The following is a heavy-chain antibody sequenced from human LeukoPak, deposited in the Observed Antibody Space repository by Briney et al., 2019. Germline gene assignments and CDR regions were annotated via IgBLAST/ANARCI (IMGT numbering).Heavy chain of an antibody. CDR1: GGSISSYY. CDR2: IYTSGST. Sequence: SETLSLTCTVSGGSISSYYWSWIRQPAGKGLEWIGRIYTSGSTNYNPSLKSRVTMSVDTSKNQFPLKLSSVTAADTAVYYCARDPFGLWFGELYDAFDIWGQGTMVTVSS. CDR3: ARDPFGLWFGELYDAFDI. V-gene: IGHV4-4*07. D-gene: IGHD3-10*01. J-gene: IGHJ3*02.